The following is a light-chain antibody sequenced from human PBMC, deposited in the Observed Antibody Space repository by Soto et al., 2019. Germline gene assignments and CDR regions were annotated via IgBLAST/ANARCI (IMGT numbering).Light chain of an antibody. CDR2: DAS. J-gene: IGKJ4*01. V-gene: IGKV1-5*01. CDR3: QQYTRYSLT. Sequence: DIQMTQSPSTLSASVGDRVTITCRASQSISSWLAWYQQKPGKAPTLLIYDASSLESGVPSRFSGSGSDTEFTLTINNLQPDDFATYHCQQYTRYSLTFGGGTKV. CDR1: QSISSW.